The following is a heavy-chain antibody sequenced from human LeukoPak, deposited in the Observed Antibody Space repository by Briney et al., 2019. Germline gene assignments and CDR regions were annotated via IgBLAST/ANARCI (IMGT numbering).Heavy chain of an antibody. D-gene: IGHD3-10*01. CDR2: IWHDGSHK. Sequence: GSLRLSCAASGFALNTYAMHWVRQAPGQGLEWVALIWHDGSHKFYSNSVRGQFTISRDNSKNTVSLQMNNLRPEDTAVYYCAREIFGSGSYPGFWGQGTLVTVSS. J-gene: IGHJ4*02. V-gene: IGHV3-33*01. CDR3: AREIFGSGSYPGF. CDR1: GFALNTYA.